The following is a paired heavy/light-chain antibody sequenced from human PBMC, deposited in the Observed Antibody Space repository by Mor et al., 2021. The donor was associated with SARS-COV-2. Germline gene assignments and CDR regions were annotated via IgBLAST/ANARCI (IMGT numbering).Light chain of an antibody. J-gene: IGLJ3*02. CDR3: VLYMGVGIWV. Sequence: QTVVTQEPSFSVSPGGTVTLTCGLTSGSVSNNHYPIWYQQTPGQAPRTLIYNTNTRSSGVPDRFSGSILGDKAALTITGAQTDDESDYYCVLYMGVGIWVFGGGTKLTVL. CDR2: NTN. CDR1: SGSVSNNHY. V-gene: IGLV8-61*01.
Heavy chain of an antibody. Sequence: QLQLQESGPGLVKPSETLSLTCTVSGVSMNNNNYYWDWIRQPPGKGLEWIGSIHYSGSTYYIPSLKSRITLSVDTSNKHFSLRLTSVTAADTAVYYCVRRNTVFGVPYFDAWGQGSPVTVSS. CDR2: IHYSGST. CDR1: GVSMNNNNYY. V-gene: IGHV4-39*01. D-gene: IGHD3-3*01. J-gene: IGHJ5*02. CDR3: VRRNTVFGVPYFDA.